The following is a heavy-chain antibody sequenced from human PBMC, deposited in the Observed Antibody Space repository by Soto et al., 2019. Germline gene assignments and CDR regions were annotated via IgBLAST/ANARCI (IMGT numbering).Heavy chain of an antibody. CDR1: GFTFSSYA. V-gene: IGHV3-23*01. Sequence: GGSLRLSCAASGFTFSSYAMSWVRQAPGKGLEWVSAISGSGGSTYYADSVKGRFTISRDNSKNTLYLQMNSLRAEDTAVYYCAKVPSYGSGSYYMGYFDYWGQGTLVTVSS. CDR3: AKVPSYGSGSYYMGYFDY. J-gene: IGHJ4*02. CDR2: ISGSGGST. D-gene: IGHD3-10*01.